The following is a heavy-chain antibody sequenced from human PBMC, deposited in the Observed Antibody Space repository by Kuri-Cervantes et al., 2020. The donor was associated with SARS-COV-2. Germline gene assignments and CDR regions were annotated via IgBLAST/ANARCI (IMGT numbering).Heavy chain of an antibody. Sequence: ASMKVSCKASGYTFTSYDINWVRQATGQGLEWMGWMNPNSGNTGYAQKFQGRVTITRNTSISTAYMELSSLRSEDTAVYYCARVRGYDSSGYFGRWGQGTLVTVSS. V-gene: IGHV1-8*03. CDR1: GYTFTSYD. D-gene: IGHD3-22*01. CDR3: ARVRGYDSSGYFGR. CDR2: MNPNSGNT. J-gene: IGHJ4*02.